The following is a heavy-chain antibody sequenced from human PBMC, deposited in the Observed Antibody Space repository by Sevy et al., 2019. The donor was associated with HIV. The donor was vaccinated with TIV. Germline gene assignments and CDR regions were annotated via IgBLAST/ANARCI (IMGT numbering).Heavy chain of an antibody. CDR1: GFTFSSYA. Sequence: GGSLRLSCAASGFTFSSYAMSWVRQAPGKGLEWVSGISGSGGSTYYADSVKGRFTISRDNSKNTLYLQMNSLRAEDTAVYYCAKTLLWFGELLDYWGQGTLVTVSS. CDR2: ISGSGGST. CDR3: AKTLLWFGELLDY. V-gene: IGHV3-23*01. J-gene: IGHJ4*02. D-gene: IGHD3-10*01.